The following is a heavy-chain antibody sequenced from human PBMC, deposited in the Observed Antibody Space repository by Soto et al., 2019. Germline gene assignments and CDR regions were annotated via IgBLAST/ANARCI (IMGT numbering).Heavy chain of an antibody. Sequence: PSETLSLTCTVSGGSISSSSFHWGWIRQPPGKGLEWIGSIYYSGSTYYSTSLKGRVTISLETSKNQLSLKLGSVTAADTAVYYCARRERAAGTDWWFDPWGQGTLVTVSS. CDR2: IYYSGST. J-gene: IGHJ5*02. CDR1: GGSISSSSFH. V-gene: IGHV4-39*01. D-gene: IGHD6-13*01. CDR3: ARRERAAGTDWWFDP.